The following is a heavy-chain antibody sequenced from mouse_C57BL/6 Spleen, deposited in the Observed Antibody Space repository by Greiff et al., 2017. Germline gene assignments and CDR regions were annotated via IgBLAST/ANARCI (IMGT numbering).Heavy chain of an antibody. Sequence: ESGPGLVKPSQSLSLTCSVTGYSITSGYYWNWIRQFPGNKLEWMGYISYDGSNNYNPSLKNRISITRDTSKNQFFLKLNSVTTEDTATYYCARGGDDYDGAMDYWGQGTSVTVSS. CDR2: ISYDGSN. D-gene: IGHD2-4*01. CDR3: ARGGDDYDGAMDY. CDR1: GYSITSGYY. V-gene: IGHV3-6*01. J-gene: IGHJ4*01.